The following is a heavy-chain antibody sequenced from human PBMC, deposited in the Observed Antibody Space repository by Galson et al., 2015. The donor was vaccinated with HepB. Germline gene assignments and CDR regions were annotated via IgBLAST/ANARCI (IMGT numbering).Heavy chain of an antibody. V-gene: IGHV3-30-3*01. D-gene: IGHD3-22*01. CDR1: GFTFSSYV. CDR2: ISYDGSNK. Sequence: SLRLSCAASGFTFSSYVMHWVRQAPGKGLEWVAVISYDGSNKYYADSVKGRFTISRDNSKNTLYLQMNSLRAEDTAVYYCARGSAYYDSSGFHSFDYWGQGILVTVSS. J-gene: IGHJ4*02. CDR3: ARGSAYYDSSGFHSFDY.